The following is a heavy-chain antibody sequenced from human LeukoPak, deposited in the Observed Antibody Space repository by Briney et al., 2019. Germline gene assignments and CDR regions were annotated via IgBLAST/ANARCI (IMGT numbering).Heavy chain of an antibody. V-gene: IGHV3-7*01. Sequence: PGGSLRLSCAASGFTFSSYWMSWVRQAPGKGLEWVANIKQDGSDKYYVDSVKGRFTISRDNAKNSLYLQMNSLRAEDTAVYYCARDRRYYYDSSGYYYFDYWGQGTLVTVSS. CDR1: GFTFSSYW. D-gene: IGHD3-22*01. J-gene: IGHJ4*02. CDR2: IKQDGSDK. CDR3: ARDRRYYYDSSGYYYFDY.